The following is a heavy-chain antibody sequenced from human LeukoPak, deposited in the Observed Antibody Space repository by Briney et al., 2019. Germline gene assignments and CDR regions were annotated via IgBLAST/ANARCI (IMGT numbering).Heavy chain of an antibody. CDR3: ARGTGWLTEN. V-gene: IGHV4-61*01. Sequence: SETLSLTCSVSGASVNYGTYFLNWMRQPPGKGLEWIAYVDYNGGTNYNPSLKSRVTMSVDTSKNQFVLKMSSMTATDTAVYYCARGTGWLTENWGQGTLVTVSS. CDR2: VDYNGGT. J-gene: IGHJ4*02. D-gene: IGHD6-25*01. CDR1: GASVNYGTYF.